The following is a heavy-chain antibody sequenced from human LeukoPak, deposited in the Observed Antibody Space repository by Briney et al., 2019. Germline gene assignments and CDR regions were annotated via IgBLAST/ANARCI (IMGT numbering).Heavy chain of an antibody. CDR1: GFTFSSYG. J-gene: IGHJ4*02. CDR3: AREGTYYDIFTGYYFDY. V-gene: IGHV3-30*02. D-gene: IGHD3-9*01. CDR2: IRYDGSNK. Sequence: GGSLRLSCAASGFTFSSYGMHSVRQAPGKGLEWVAFIRYDGSNKYYADSVKGRFTISRDNSKSTFYLQMNRLRAEDTAVYYCAREGTYYDIFTGYYFDYWGQGTLVTVSS.